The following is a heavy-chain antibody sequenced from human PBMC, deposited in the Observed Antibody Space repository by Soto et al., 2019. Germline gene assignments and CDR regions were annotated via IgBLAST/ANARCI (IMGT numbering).Heavy chain of an antibody. Sequence: SETLSLTCTVSDGSISNFYWSWVRQPPGKGLEWIGYISSSGNTNYNPSLKSRVSISVDTSKNQFSLNLTSVTAADTAVYYCARAPMVLTRSYFDSWGQGTPVTVSS. J-gene: IGHJ4*02. CDR1: DGSISNFY. CDR2: ISSSGNT. CDR3: ARAPMVLTRSYFDS. D-gene: IGHD3-22*01. V-gene: IGHV4-59*01.